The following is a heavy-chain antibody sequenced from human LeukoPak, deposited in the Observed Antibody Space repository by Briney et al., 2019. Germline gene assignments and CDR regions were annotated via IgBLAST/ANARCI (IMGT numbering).Heavy chain of an antibody. D-gene: IGHD1-1*01. CDR3: AKATTRGAASNYYYYGMDV. V-gene: IGHV3-30*18. Sequence: GGSLRLSCAASGFTFSSYGMHWVRQAPGKGLEWVAVISYDGSNKYYADSVKGRFTISRDNSKNTLYLQMNSLRADDTALYYCAKATTRGAASNYYYYGMDVWGHGTTVTVSS. CDR1: GFTFSSYG. J-gene: IGHJ6*02. CDR2: ISYDGSNK.